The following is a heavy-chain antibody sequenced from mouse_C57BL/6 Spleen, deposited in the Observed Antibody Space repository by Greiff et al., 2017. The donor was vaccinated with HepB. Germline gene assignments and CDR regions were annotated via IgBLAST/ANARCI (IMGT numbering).Heavy chain of an antibody. J-gene: IGHJ2*01. CDR1: GFTFTSYW. CDR2: INPSNGGT. CDR3: ARSGGYYYGSYFDY. D-gene: IGHD1-1*01. V-gene: IGHV1-53*01. Sequence: QVQLLQPGTELVKPGASVKLSCTASGFTFTSYWMHWVQQRPGQGLEWIGNINPSNGGTNYTEKFKSKATLTVDKSTSTAYMQVSSLTSEDSAVYYCARSGGYYYGSYFDYGGQGTTLTVSS.